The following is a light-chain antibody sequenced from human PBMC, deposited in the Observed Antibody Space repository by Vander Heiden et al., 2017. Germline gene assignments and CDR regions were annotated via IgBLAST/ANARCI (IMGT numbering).Light chain of an antibody. V-gene: IGLV2-23*01. CDR2: EGT. J-gene: IGLJ2*01. CDR1: SIDVDIYNL. CDR3: CAYAGSTVV. Sequence: QTAPTHPAPVSGSPGQSITISCTETSIDVDIYNLVSWHQHHPGKVPKLLIYEGTQRPSGVPARFSGSRSGNSASLTVSGLQAEDEADYYCCAYAGSTVVFGGGTKLTVL.